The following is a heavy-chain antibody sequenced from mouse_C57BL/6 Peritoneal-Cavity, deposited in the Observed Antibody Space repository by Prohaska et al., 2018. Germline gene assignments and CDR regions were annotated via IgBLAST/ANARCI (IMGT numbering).Heavy chain of an antibody. CDR3: AITTVDY. J-gene: IGHJ2*01. V-gene: IGHV1-22*01. Sequence: HGKRLEWIGYINPNNGGTSYNQKFKGKATLTVNKTSSTAYMELRSLTSEDSAVYYCAITTVDYWGQGTTLTVSS. D-gene: IGHD1-1*01. CDR2: INPNNGGT.